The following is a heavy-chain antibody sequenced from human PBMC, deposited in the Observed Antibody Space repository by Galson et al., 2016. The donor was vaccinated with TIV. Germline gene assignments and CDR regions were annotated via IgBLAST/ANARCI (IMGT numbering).Heavy chain of an antibody. D-gene: IGHD5-18*01. J-gene: IGHJ4*02. CDR2: VYPSGNT. V-gene: IGHV4-4*07. CDR3: AKEGYSYRLS. Sequence: LSLTCTVPGGSVTSSHWSWIRQPAGKGLEWIGRVYPSGNTNYSPSLKSRVTMSLDTSKNQFSPNLMSVTAADTAVYYCAKEGYSYRLSWGQGILVTVSS. CDR1: GGSVTSSH.